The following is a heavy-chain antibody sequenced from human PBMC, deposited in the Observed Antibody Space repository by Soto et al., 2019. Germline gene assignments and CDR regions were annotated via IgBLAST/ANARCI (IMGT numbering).Heavy chain of an antibody. CDR1: GITFSSYG. V-gene: IGHV3-33*01. CDR2: IWYDGINE. Sequence: GGSLRLSCAASGITFSSYGMHWVRQAPGKGLEWVAVIWYDGINEYYADSVKGRFTISRDNSKSTLYLQMNSLRAEDTAVYYCARDAPFDPENYWGQGTLVTVSS. CDR3: ARDAPFDPENY. D-gene: IGHD3-9*01. J-gene: IGHJ4*02.